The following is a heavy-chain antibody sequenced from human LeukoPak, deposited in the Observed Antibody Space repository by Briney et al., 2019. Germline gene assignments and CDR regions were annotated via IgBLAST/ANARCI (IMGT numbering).Heavy chain of an antibody. V-gene: IGHV1-18*01. CDR2: ISAYNANT. CDR3: ARESSGWPLDY. CDR1: GYTFTSYG. D-gene: IGHD6-19*01. Sequence: GASVKLSCKASGYTFTSYGISWVRQAPGQGLESMGWISAYNANTNSAQKLEGRVTITTDTSTSPAYMELRSLRSDDTAVYYCARESSGWPLDYWGQGTLVTVAS. J-gene: IGHJ4*02.